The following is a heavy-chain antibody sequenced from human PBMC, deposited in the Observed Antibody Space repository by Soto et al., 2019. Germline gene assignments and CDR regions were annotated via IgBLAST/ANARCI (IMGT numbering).Heavy chain of an antibody. D-gene: IGHD6-13*01. Sequence: PLETLSLTCTVSGGSIDNSPYYWGWIRQPPGKEMEWIGSVFYHGRAYYNPSLRSRVSIYVDTSKNQFSLSLSSVTAADTAIYYCAKAWQQLDYDNFFDYWGQGTLVTVSS. CDR3: AKAWQQLDYDNFFDY. CDR2: VFYHGRA. J-gene: IGHJ4*02. CDR1: GGSIDNSPYY. V-gene: IGHV4-39*01.